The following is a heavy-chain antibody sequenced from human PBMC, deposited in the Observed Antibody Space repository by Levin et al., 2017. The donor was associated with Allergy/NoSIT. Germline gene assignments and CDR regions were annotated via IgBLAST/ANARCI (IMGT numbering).Heavy chain of an antibody. J-gene: IGHJ1*01. D-gene: IGHD4-17*01. CDR1: GFIFSNYA. Sequence: PGGFLRLSCAASGFIFSNYAMSWVRQAPGKGLEWVSGITGSGDNTNYADSVKGRFTISRDNSKNTLFLQLNSLRAEDTALYYCTKGGHYGDYQMGWGQGTLVTVS. CDR2: ITGSGDNT. CDR3: TKGGHYGDYQMG. V-gene: IGHV3-23*01.